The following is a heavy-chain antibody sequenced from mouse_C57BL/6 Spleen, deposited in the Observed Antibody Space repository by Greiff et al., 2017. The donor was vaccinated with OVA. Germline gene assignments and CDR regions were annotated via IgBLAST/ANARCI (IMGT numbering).Heavy chain of an antibody. D-gene: IGHD2-4*01. CDR2: INPSNGGT. CDR3: ARSGLRPRDYFDY. Sequence: VQLQQPGTELVKPGASVKLSCKASGYTFTSYWMHWVKQRPGQGLEWIGNINPSNGGTNYNEKFKSKATLTLDKSSSTAYMQLSSLTSEDSAVYYCARSGLRPRDYFDYWGQGTTLTVSS. J-gene: IGHJ2*01. CDR1: GYTFTSYW. V-gene: IGHV1-53*01.